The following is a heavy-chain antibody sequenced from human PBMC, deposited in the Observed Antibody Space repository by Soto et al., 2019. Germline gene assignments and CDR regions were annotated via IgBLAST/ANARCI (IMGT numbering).Heavy chain of an antibody. Sequence: PGGSLRLSCAASGFTFSSHAMHWVRQAPGKGLEWVAVISYDESNKYYADSVRGRFTISRDNSENTLYLQMNSLRAEDTAVYYCARLDFDYWGQGTLVTVSS. J-gene: IGHJ4*02. CDR2: ISYDESNK. CDR3: ARLDFDY. V-gene: IGHV3-30-3*01. CDR1: GFTFSSHA.